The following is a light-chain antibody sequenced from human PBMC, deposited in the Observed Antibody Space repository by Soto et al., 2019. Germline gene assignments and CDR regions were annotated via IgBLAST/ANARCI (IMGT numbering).Light chain of an antibody. CDR1: QSVRNNY. V-gene: IGKV3-20*01. CDR3: EQYNGPPFT. Sequence: PGERATLSCRASQSVRNNYLAWYQQKAGQAPRLLIYGASSRATGIPDRFSGSGSGTDFTLTISRLDPEDFAVYFCEQYNGPPFTFGQVTKLQIK. J-gene: IGKJ2*01. CDR2: GAS.